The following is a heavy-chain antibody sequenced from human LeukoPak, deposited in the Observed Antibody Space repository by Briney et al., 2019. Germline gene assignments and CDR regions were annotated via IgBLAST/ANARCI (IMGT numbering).Heavy chain of an antibody. CDR1: GYTFTSYY. Sequence: ASVKVSCKASGYTFTSYYMHWVRQAPGQGLEWMGIINPSGGSTSCAQKFQGRVTMTRDTSTSTVYMELSSLRSEDTAVYYCARAFVYYYDSSGYYPDYWGQGTLVTVSS. D-gene: IGHD3-22*01. J-gene: IGHJ4*02. CDR3: ARAFVYYYDSSGYYPDY. CDR2: INPSGGST. V-gene: IGHV1-46*01.